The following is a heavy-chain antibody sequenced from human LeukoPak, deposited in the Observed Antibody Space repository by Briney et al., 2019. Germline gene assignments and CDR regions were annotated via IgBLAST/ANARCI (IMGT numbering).Heavy chain of an antibody. CDR1: GGTFSSYA. Sequence: SVKVSCKASGGTFSSYAISWVRQAPGQGLEWMGGIIPIFGTANYAQKFQGRVTITTDESTSTAHMELSSLRSEDTAVYYCASEKYYYDSSGYYDYWGQGTLVTVSS. D-gene: IGHD3-22*01. CDR3: ASEKYYYDSSGYYDY. V-gene: IGHV1-69*05. J-gene: IGHJ4*02. CDR2: IIPIFGTA.